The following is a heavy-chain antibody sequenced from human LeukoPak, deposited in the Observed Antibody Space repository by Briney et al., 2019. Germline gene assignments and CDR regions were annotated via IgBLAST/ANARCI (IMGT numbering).Heavy chain of an antibody. V-gene: IGHV4-4*07. D-gene: IGHD6-13*01. CDR2: IYTSGST. CDR3: ARVTAAGGPLFDY. CDR1: GGSISRYY. Sequence: SETLSLTCTVSGGSISRYYWSWLRQPAGKGLEWIGRIYTSGSTNYNPSLKSRVTISVATSKNQFSLKLSSVTAADTAVYYCARVTAAGGPLFDYWGQGTLVTVSS. J-gene: IGHJ4*02.